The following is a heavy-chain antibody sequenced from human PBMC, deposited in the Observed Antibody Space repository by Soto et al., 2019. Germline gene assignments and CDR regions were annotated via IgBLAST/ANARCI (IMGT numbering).Heavy chain of an antibody. Sequence: QVQLQQWGAVLLKPSETLSLTCAVYGGSFSGYYWSWIRQPPGKGLEWIGEINHSGSTNYNPSLKSRVTISVDTSKNQFSLKLSSVTAADTAVYYCARAARHLYYYYYYYMDVWGKGTTVTVSS. J-gene: IGHJ6*03. CDR2: INHSGST. CDR1: GGSFSGYY. CDR3: ARAARHLYYYYYYYMDV. V-gene: IGHV4-34*01. D-gene: IGHD6-6*01.